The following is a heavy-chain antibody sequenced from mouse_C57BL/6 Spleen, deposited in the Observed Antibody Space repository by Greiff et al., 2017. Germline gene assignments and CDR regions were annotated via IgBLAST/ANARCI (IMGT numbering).Heavy chain of an antibody. Sequence: VQLQQSGAELVRPGTSVKVSCKASGYAFTNYLIEWVKQRPGQGLEWIGVINPGSGGTNYNEKFKGKATLTADKSSSTAYMQLSSLTSEDSAVYFCARDYGSRRFAYWGQGTLVTVSA. CDR1: GYAFTNYL. V-gene: IGHV1-54*01. D-gene: IGHD1-1*01. J-gene: IGHJ3*01. CDR3: ARDYGSRRFAY. CDR2: INPGSGGT.